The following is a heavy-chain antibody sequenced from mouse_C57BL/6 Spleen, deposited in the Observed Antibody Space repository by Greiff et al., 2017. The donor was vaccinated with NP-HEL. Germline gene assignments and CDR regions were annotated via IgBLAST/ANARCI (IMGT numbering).Heavy chain of an antibody. Sequence: EVKLMESGPELVKPGASVKISCKASGYSFTDYNMNWVKQSNGKSLEWIGVINPNYGTTSYNQKFKGKATLTVDQSSSTAYMQLNSLTSEDSAVYYCARADYYGPWAMDYWGQGTSVTVSS. CDR3: ARADYYGPWAMDY. V-gene: IGHV1-39*01. CDR2: INPNYGTT. D-gene: IGHD1-2*01. CDR1: GYSFTDYN. J-gene: IGHJ4*01.